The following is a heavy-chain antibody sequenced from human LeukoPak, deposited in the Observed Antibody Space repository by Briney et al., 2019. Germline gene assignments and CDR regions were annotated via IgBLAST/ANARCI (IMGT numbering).Heavy chain of an antibody. CDR2: IIPILGIA. D-gene: IGHD1-26*01. V-gene: IGHV1-69*04. CDR3: ARGGGSGSYDWWYYYYGMDV. J-gene: IGHJ6*02. Sequence: ASVKVSCKASGGTFSSYAISWVRQAPGQGLEWMGRIIPILGIANYAQKFQGGVTITADKSTSTAYMELSSLRSEDTAVYYCARGGGSGSYDWWYYYYGMDVWGQGTTVTVSS. CDR1: GGTFSSYA.